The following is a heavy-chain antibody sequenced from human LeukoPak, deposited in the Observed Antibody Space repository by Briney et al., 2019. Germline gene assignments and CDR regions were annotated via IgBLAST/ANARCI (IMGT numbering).Heavy chain of an antibody. J-gene: IGHJ6*02. CDR2: INPNSGGT. V-gene: IGHV1-2*02. D-gene: IGHD3-9*01. CDR3: ARDRYDILTGYGYYYGMDV. Sequence: ASVKVSCKASGYTFTGYYIHWVRQAPGQGLEWMGWINPNSGGTNYAQKFQGRVTMTRDTSISTAYMELSRLRSDDTAVYYCARDRYDILTGYGYYYGMDVWGQGTTVTVSS. CDR1: GYTFTGYY.